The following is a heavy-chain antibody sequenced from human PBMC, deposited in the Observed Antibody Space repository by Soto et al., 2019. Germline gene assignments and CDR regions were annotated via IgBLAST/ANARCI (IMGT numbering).Heavy chain of an antibody. CDR2: ISYDGSNK. CDR1: GFTFSSYG. J-gene: IGHJ5*02. Sequence: QVQLVESGGGVVQPGRSLRLSCAASGFTFSSYGMHWVRQAPGKGLEWVAVISYDGSNKYYADSVKGRFTISRDNSKNTLYLQMYSLRAEDTAVYYCAKPPTSFDYRPQYNWFDPWGQGTLVTVSS. D-gene: IGHD4-4*01. CDR3: AKPPTSFDYRPQYNWFDP. V-gene: IGHV3-30*18.